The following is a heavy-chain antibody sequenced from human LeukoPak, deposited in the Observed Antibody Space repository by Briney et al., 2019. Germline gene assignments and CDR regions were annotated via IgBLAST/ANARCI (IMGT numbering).Heavy chain of an antibody. V-gene: IGHV3-11*01. Sequence: PGGSLRLSCAASGFTFSNAWMSWVRQAPGKGLEWVSYISSSGSTIYYADSVKGRFTISRDNAKNSLYLQMNSLRAEDTAVYYCARDRTFYDILTGYRGLGYYYGMDVWGQGTTVTVSS. CDR3: ARDRTFYDILTGYRGLGYYYGMDV. D-gene: IGHD3-9*01. CDR1: GFTFSNAW. J-gene: IGHJ6*02. CDR2: ISSSGSTI.